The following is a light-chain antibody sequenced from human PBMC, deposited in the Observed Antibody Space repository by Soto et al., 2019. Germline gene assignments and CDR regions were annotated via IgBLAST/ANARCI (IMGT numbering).Light chain of an antibody. CDR3: QQRSNWPPTWT. CDR1: QSVSRY. CDR2: DAS. J-gene: IGKJ1*01. V-gene: IGKV3-11*01. Sequence: EIVLTQSPATLSLSPGERVTISCRASQSVSRYLAWYQHKPGQAPRLLIYDASKRATGIPARFSGSGSGTDFTLTISSLEPEYFAVYYCQQRSNWPPTWTFGQGTRVEIK.